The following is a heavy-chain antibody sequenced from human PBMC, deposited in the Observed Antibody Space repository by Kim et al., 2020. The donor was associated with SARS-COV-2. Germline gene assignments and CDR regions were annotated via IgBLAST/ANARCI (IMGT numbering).Heavy chain of an antibody. CDR2: IYSGGST. V-gene: IGHV3-53*04. D-gene: IGHD2-15*01. Sequence: GGSLRLSCAASGFTVSSNYMSWVRQAPGKGLEWVSVIYSGGSTYYADSVKGRFTISRHNSKNTLYLQMNSLRAEDTAVYYCARGGGRAGYCSGGSCYHNWFDPWGQGTLVTVSS. CDR3: ARGGGRAGYCSGGSCYHNWFDP. J-gene: IGHJ5*02. CDR1: GFTVSSNY.